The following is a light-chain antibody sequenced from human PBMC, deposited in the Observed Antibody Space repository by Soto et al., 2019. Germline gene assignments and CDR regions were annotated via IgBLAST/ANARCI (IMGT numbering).Light chain of an antibody. J-gene: IGKJ2*01. CDR2: WAS. CDR1: QSVLYNSNNKNY. CDR3: QQYESTHPT. V-gene: IGKV4-1*01. Sequence: DIVMTQSPDSLAVSLGERATINCKSSQSVLYNSNNKNYLAWYQQRPGQPPKLLIYWASTRESGVPDRFSGSGSGTDFTLTITSLQAEDVAVYYCQQYESTHPTFVQGTKLEIK.